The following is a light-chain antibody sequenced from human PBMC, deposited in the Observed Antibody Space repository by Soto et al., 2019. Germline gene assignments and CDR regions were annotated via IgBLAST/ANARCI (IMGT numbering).Light chain of an antibody. Sequence: DAVLTQSPLSLPVTLGQPASISCKSSQSLVYSDGNTYLNWFQQRPGQSPRRLIYKISNRDSGVPDRFTGRESGTDFILEISRVEAEDVGVYYCMQGTHWPYTFGQGTKLEIK. CDR3: MQGTHWPYT. CDR2: KIS. V-gene: IGKV2-30*01. CDR1: QSLVYSDGNTY. J-gene: IGKJ2*01.